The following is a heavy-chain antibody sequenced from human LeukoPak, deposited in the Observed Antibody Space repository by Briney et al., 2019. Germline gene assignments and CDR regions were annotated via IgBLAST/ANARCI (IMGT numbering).Heavy chain of an antibody. J-gene: IGHJ3*02. CDR3: AREAAYCSGGSCQDSHAFDI. V-gene: IGHV3-53*01. D-gene: IGHD2-15*01. CDR1: GFTVSSNY. Sequence: TGGPLRLSCAASGFTVSSNYMSWVRQAPGKGLEWVSVIYSGGSTYYAGSVKGRLTISRDNSKNTLYLQMNSLRAEDTAVYYCAREAAYCSGGSCQDSHAFDIWGQGTMVTVSS. CDR2: IYSGGST.